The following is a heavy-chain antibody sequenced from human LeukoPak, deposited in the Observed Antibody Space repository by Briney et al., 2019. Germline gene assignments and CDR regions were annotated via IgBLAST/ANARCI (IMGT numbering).Heavy chain of an antibody. CDR3: ASQGDSYGYFDY. CDR1: GFTFSSYA. D-gene: IGHD5-18*01. CDR2: ISGSGGST. V-gene: IGHV3-23*01. J-gene: IGHJ4*02. Sequence: GGSLRLSCAASGFTFSSYAMSWVRQAPGKGLEWVSAISGSGGSTYYADSVKGRSTISRDNSKNTLYLQMNSLRAEDTAVYYCASQGDSYGYFDYWGQGTLVTVSS.